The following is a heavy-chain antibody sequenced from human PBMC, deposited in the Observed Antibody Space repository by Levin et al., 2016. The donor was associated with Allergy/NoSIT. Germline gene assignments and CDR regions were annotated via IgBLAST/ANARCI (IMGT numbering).Heavy chain of an antibody. Sequence: SETLSLTCAVSGGSISSGGYSWSWIRQPPGKGQEWIGYIYQSGSTYYNPSLKSRVTTSVDRSKNQFSLKLSSVTAADTAVYYCARHGSSWYNWFDPWGQGTLVTVSS. CDR1: GGSISSGGYS. CDR3: ARHGSSWYNWFDP. V-gene: IGHV4-30-2*01. D-gene: IGHD6-13*01. CDR2: IYQSGST. J-gene: IGHJ5*02.